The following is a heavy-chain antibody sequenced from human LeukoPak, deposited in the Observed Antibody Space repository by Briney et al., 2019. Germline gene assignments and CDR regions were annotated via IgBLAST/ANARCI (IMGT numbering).Heavy chain of an antibody. CDR1: GGSISSYY. V-gene: IGHV4-59*08. D-gene: IGHD4-17*01. Sequence: SETLSLTCTVSGGSISSYYWSWIRQPPGKGLEWIGYIYYSGSTNYNPSLKSRVTISVDTSKNQFSLKLSSVTAADTAVYYCASGDHGDYFAGYWGQGTLVTVSS. CDR2: IYYSGST. J-gene: IGHJ4*02. CDR3: ASGDHGDYFAGY.